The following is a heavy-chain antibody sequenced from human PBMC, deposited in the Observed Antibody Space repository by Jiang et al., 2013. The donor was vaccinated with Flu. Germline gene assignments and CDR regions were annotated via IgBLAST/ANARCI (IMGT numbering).Heavy chain of an antibody. CDR3: ARVTGHCSRTNCHGDSSDAFDL. D-gene: IGHD2-2*01. CDR2: INPNSGGT. V-gene: IGHV1-2*02. Sequence: QSGAEVKEPGASVKVSCKTSGYTFTDYYMHWVRQVPGQGLEWIGWINPNSGGTRFAQRFQGRVTMTRDTSITTAYMELRRLTSDDTAVYFCARVTGHCSRTNCHGDSSDAFDLWAKGQWS. J-gene: IGHJ3*01. CDR1: GYTFTDYY.